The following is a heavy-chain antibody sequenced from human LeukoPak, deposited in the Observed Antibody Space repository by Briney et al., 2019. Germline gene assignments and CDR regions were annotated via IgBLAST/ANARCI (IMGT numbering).Heavy chain of an antibody. Sequence: GGTLRLSCAASGFAFSSYNMNWVRQAPGKGLEWISYIGSSGSPTHYADSVGGRFTISRDNAKNSLYLQMNSLRDEDTAVYFCARRPYSDTSGRLSDVWGQGTTVTVSS. CDR1: GFAFSSYN. CDR2: IGSSGSPT. V-gene: IGHV3-48*02. D-gene: IGHD3-22*01. J-gene: IGHJ6*02. CDR3: ARRPYSDTSGRLSDV.